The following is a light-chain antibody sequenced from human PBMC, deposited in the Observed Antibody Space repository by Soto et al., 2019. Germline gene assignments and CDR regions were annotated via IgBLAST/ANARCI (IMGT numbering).Light chain of an antibody. CDR1: QGIGSY. V-gene: IGKV1-9*01. J-gene: IGKJ3*01. CDR3: QQTNSYPLFT. Sequence: GDRVTITCRASQGIGSYLAWYQQRPGKAPKLLIYAASTLQSGVPSRFSGSGSGTEFTLTISSLQPEDFATYYCQQTNSYPLFTFGPGTKVDIK. CDR2: AAS.